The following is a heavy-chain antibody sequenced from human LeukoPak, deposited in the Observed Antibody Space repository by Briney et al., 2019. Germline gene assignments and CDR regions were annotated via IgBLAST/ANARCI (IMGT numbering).Heavy chain of an antibody. J-gene: IGHJ4*02. CDR1: GFTFSTYG. CDR2: IRYDGSNK. CDR3: AKVNKGGYDSFDY. V-gene: IGHV3-30*02. Sequence: PGGSLRLSCAASGFTFSTYGMHWVRQAPGKGLEWVAFIRYDGSNKHYADSVKGRFTISRDNSKNTLYLQMNSLRPEDTAVYYCAKVNKGGYDSFDYWGQGTLVTVSS. D-gene: IGHD5-12*01.